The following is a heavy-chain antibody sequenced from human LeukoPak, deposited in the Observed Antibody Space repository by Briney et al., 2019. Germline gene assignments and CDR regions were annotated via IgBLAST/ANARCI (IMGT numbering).Heavy chain of an antibody. CDR1: GFNFRSYS. V-gene: IGHV3-21*06. Sequence: GGSPRLSCATSGFNFRSYSMNWVRQAPGRGLEWVSAISSSGSLKYSADSVKGRFTVSRDNTQNSLFLQMDSLRADDTAVYYCAKDILTGPYRGMDVWGQGTTVTVSS. D-gene: IGHD3-9*01. CDR2: ISSSGSLK. J-gene: IGHJ6*02. CDR3: AKDILTGPYRGMDV.